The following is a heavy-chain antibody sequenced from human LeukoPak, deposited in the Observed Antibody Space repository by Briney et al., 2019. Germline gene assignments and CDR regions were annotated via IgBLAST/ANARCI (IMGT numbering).Heavy chain of an antibody. CDR1: GYTFTNYD. Sequence: ASVKVSCKASGYTFTNYDINWVRQATGQGLEWMGWMNPNSGSTNYAQKFQGRVTMTRDTSISTAYMELSSLRSEDTAVFYCARGPIYDTLTGYFGTEYFQHWGQGTLVTVSS. CDR2: MNPNSGST. V-gene: IGHV1-8*01. CDR3: ARGPIYDTLTGYFGTEYFQH. D-gene: IGHD3-9*01. J-gene: IGHJ1*01.